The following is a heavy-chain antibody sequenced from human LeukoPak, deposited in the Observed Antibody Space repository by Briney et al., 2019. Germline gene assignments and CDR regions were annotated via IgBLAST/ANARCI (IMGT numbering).Heavy chain of an antibody. Sequence: AGRSLRLSCAASGFTFSTYTMHWVRRAPGKGLEWVAVISYDGSYTYYAESVRGRFTFSRDNSKNTLHLQMNSLKPEDTAVYYCARGYRPYNSACLFASWGQGTLVTVSS. CDR3: ARGYRPYNSACLFAS. CDR1: GFTFSTYT. V-gene: IGHV3-30*04. CDR2: ISYDGSYT. J-gene: IGHJ4*02. D-gene: IGHD6-25*01.